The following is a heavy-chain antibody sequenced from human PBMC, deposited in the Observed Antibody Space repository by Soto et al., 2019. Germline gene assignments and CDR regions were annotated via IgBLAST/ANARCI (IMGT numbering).Heavy chain of an antibody. D-gene: IGHD3-22*01. Sequence: PSETLSLTCTVSGGSISSYYWSWIRQPPGKGLEWIGYIYYSGSTNYNPSLKSRVTISVDTSKNQFSLKLSSVTAADTAVYYCARGFSEDYYDSSGYYLPGHFDYWGQGTLVTVS. CDR2: IYYSGST. J-gene: IGHJ4*02. V-gene: IGHV4-59*01. CDR3: ARGFSEDYYDSSGYYLPGHFDY. CDR1: GGSISSYY.